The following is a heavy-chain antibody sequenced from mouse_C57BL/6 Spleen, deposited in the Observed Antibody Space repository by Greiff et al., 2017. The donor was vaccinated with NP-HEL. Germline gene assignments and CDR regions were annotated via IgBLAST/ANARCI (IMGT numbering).Heavy chain of an antibody. CDR3: TVYYSNYGDWYFDV. CDR2: IRLKSDNYAT. V-gene: IGHV6-3*01. CDR1: GFTFSNYW. D-gene: IGHD2-5*01. J-gene: IGHJ1*03. Sequence: VQLKESGGGLVQPGGSMKLSCVASGFTFSNYWMNWVRQSPEKGLEWVAQIRLKSDNYATHYAESVKGWCTISRNDSKSSVYLQMNNLRAEDTGIYYCTVYYSNYGDWYFDVWGTGTTVTVSS.